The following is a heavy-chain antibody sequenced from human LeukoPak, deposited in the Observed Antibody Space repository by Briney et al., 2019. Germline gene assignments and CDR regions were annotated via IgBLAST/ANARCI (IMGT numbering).Heavy chain of an antibody. V-gene: IGHV3-23*01. D-gene: IGHD2-15*01. CDR3: AGGYCSGGSCLSYYYGMDV. J-gene: IGHJ6*04. Sequence: PGGSLRLSCAASGFTFSNYAMNWVRQAAGKGLEWVSGISGSGGSTYYADSVKGRFTISRDNSKNTLYLQMNSLRAEDTAVYYCAGGYCSGGSCLSYYYGMDVWGKGTTVTVSS. CDR2: ISGSGGST. CDR1: GFTFSNYA.